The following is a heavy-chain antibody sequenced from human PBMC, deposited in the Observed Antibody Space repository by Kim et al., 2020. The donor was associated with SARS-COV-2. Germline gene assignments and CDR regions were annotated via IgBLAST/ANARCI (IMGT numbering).Heavy chain of an antibody. V-gene: IGHV3-66*01. Sequence: ADSLKGRFTISRDNSKNTLYLQMSSLRAEDTAVYYCASGSGRYYHDLDYWGQVTLVTVSS. D-gene: IGHD3-10*01. J-gene: IGHJ4*02. CDR3: ASGSGRYYHDLDY.